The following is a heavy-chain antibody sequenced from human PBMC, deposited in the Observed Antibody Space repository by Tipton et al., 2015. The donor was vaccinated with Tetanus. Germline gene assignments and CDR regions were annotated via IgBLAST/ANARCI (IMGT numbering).Heavy chain of an antibody. D-gene: IGHD3-10*01. CDR2: IYHSGST. Sequence: TLSLTCAVSGGSISSGGYSWSWIRQPPGKGLEWIGYIYHSGSTYYNPSLKSRVTISVDRPKNQFSLKLSSVTAADTAVYYCARLLLWFGESINWFDPWGQGTLVTVSS. CDR3: ARLLLWFGESINWFDP. V-gene: IGHV4-30-2*01. CDR1: GGSISSGGYS. J-gene: IGHJ5*02.